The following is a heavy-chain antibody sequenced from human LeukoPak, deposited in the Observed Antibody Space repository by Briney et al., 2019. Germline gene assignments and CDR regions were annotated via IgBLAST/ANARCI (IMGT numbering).Heavy chain of an antibody. CDR3: ARAYYYDLNRHQFDY. CDR2: INPSGGST. J-gene: IGHJ4*02. Sequence: ASVKVSCKASGDTFTSYYMHWVRQAPGQGLEWMGIINPSGGSTSYAQKFQGRVTMTRDMSTSTVYMELSSLRSEDTAVYYCARAYYYDLNRHQFDYWGQGTMVTVSS. V-gene: IGHV1-46*01. CDR1: GDTFTSYY. D-gene: IGHD3-22*01.